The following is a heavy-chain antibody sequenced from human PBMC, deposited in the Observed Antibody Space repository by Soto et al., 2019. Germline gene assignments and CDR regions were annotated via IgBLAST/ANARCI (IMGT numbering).Heavy chain of an antibody. J-gene: IGHJ4*02. Sequence: PGGSLRLSCAASGFTFSSYSMNWVRQAPGKGLEWVSCISSSSSYKCYADSVKGRFTISRDNAENSLYLQMNSLRAEDTAVYFCARDRAIMVYAIPFDYWGQGTLVTVSS. CDR1: GFTFSSYS. CDR2: ISSSSSYK. CDR3: ARDRAIMVYAIPFDY. V-gene: IGHV3-21*01. D-gene: IGHD2-8*01.